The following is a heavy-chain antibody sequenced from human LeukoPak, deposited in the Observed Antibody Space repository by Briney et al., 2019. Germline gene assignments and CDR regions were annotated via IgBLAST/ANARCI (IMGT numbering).Heavy chain of an antibody. Sequence: GGSLRLSCAASGFTVSSNYMSWVRQAPGKGLEWVSSISSSSSYIYYADSVKGRFTISRDNAKNSLYLQMNSLRAEDTAVYYCARDITHGPIDYWGQGTLVTVSS. D-gene: IGHD3-10*01. CDR3: ARDITHGPIDY. CDR1: GFTVSSNY. CDR2: ISSSSSYI. V-gene: IGHV3-21*01. J-gene: IGHJ4*02.